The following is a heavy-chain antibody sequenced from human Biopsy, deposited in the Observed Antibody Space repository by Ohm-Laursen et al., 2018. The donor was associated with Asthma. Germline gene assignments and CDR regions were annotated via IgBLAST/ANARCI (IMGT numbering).Heavy chain of an antibody. CDR2: ISVYNGNT. V-gene: IGHV1-18*01. CDR3: TRAVDYSHYYGIDV. CDR1: GYTFNSAG. Sequence: SSVKVSCKTSGYTFNSAGITWVRQAPGQGLEWMGWISVYNGNTKVAQKLQDRVTMITDTSTSTAYMELRNLRSDDTAVYFCTRAVDYSHYYGIDVWGQGTTVTVS. D-gene: IGHD3-10*01. J-gene: IGHJ6*02.